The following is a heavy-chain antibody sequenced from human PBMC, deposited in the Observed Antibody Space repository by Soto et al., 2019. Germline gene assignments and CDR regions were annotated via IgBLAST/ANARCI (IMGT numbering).Heavy chain of an antibody. D-gene: IGHD2-21*01. CDR3: ARGGETDGDYVGYFDP. V-gene: IGHV4-39*01. Sequence: SETLSLTCTVSGGSISSSSYYWGWIRQPPGKGLEWIGSIFYSGSTYYNPSLKSRVTISVDTSKSQFSLKLTSVTAADTAVYYCARGGETDGDYVGYFDPWGQGIQVTVSS. CDR1: GGSISSSSYY. J-gene: IGHJ5*02. CDR2: IFYSGST.